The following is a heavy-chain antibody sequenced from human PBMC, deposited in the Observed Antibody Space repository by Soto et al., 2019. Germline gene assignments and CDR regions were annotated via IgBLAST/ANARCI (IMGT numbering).Heavy chain of an antibody. Sequence: QVQLVQSGAEVKKPGSSVKVSCKASGGTFSSYTISWVRQAPGQGLEWMGRIIPILGIANYAQEFQGRVTITADKSTSTAYMELSSLRSEDTAVYYCARDDCSSTSCYKDYYYYMDVWGKGTTVTVSS. CDR2: IIPILGIA. CDR3: ARDDCSSTSCYKDYYYYMDV. D-gene: IGHD2-2*02. J-gene: IGHJ6*03. V-gene: IGHV1-69*08. CDR1: GGTFSSYT.